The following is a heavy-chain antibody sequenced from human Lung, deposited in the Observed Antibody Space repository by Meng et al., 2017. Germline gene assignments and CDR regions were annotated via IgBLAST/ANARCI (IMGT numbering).Heavy chain of an antibody. Sequence: EGQLGESGGGLVQPGGSLRLSCAASGFTFSTHWMHWVRQAPGKGLEGVSRITGDGSSTIYADSVQGRFTMSRDNAKNTLSLQMNSLRAEDTAVYYCARGGVTTDDWGQGTLVTVSS. J-gene: IGHJ4*02. V-gene: IGHV3-74*01. CDR1: GFTFSTHW. D-gene: IGHD4-17*01. CDR3: ARGGVTTDD. CDR2: ITGDGSST.